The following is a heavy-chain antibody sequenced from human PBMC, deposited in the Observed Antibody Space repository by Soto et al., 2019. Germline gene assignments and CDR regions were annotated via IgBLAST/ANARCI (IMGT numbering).Heavy chain of an antibody. V-gene: IGHV3-53*01. CDR2: IYSGGST. J-gene: IGHJ6*02. Sequence: PGGSLRLSCAASGFTVSSNYMSWVRQAPGKGLEWVSVIYSGGSTYYADSVKGRFTISRDNSKNTLYLQMNSLRAEDTAVYYCARDQRWSGGAKGTGGMDVWGQGTTVTVSS. CDR1: GFTVSSNY. D-gene: IGHD3-3*01. CDR3: ARDQRWSGGAKGTGGMDV.